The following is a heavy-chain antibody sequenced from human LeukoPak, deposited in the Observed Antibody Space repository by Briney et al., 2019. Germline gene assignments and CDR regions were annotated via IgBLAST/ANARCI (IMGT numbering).Heavy chain of an antibody. J-gene: IGHJ4*02. V-gene: IGHV5-51*01. Sequence: GESLKISRSGSGYSFTSYCIGWVRPMPGKGLEWMGIIYPGDSDTRYSPSFQGQVTISADKSISTAYLQWSSLKASDTAMYYCARQLAAADYFDYWGQGTLVTVSA. CDR2: IYPGDSDT. D-gene: IGHD6-13*01. CDR1: GYSFTSYC. CDR3: ARQLAAADYFDY.